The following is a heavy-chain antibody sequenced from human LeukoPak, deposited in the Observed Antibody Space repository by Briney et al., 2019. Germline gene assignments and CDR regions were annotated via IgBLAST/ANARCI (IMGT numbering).Heavy chain of an antibody. CDR3: ARPDSAAGTSAFDI. CDR2: IYHSGST. Sequence: PSETLSLTCTVSGYSISSGYYWGWIRQPPGKGLEWIGSIYHSGSTYYNPSLKSRVTISVDTSKNQFSLKLSSVTAADTAVYYCARPDSAAGTSAFDIWGQETMVTVSS. D-gene: IGHD6-13*01. V-gene: IGHV4-38-2*02. CDR1: GYSISSGYY. J-gene: IGHJ3*02.